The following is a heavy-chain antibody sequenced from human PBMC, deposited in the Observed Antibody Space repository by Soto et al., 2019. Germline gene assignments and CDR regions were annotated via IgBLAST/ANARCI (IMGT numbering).Heavy chain of an antibody. Sequence: QVQLVQSGAELKTPGSSVKVSCKASGGTFSSYSINWVRQAPGQGLEWLGRLIPMFGTTDYAQRFQGRVTFTADESTSTASMEVTNLTSEDTAVYYCARAVVLTFTRFYDMDVWGQGTTVTVSS. J-gene: IGHJ6*02. D-gene: IGHD3-9*01. CDR3: ARAVVLTFTRFYDMDV. CDR2: LIPMFGTT. V-gene: IGHV1-69*18. CDR1: GGTFSSYS.